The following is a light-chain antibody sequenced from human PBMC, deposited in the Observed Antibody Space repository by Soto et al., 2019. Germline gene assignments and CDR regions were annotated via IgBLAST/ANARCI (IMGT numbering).Light chain of an antibody. CDR2: GAS. V-gene: IGKV3-15*01. J-gene: IGKJ4*01. CDR3: QQYNNWPPNFT. Sequence: EIVMTQSPATLAVSPGERATLSCRASQSVSTDLAWYQQKPGQAPRLLVYGASARATGIPGRFSGSGSGTEFTLTISSLQSEDFAVYYCQQYNNWPPNFTFGGGTKVEIK. CDR1: QSVSTD.